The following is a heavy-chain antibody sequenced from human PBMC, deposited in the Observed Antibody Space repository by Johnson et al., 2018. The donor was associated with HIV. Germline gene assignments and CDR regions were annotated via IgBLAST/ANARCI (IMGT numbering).Heavy chain of an antibody. J-gene: IGHJ3*02. Sequence: QVQLVESGGGVVQPGRSLRVSCAASGFTFSDYYMSWIRQAPGKGLEWVSYISSSGSTIYYADSVKGRFTISRDNAKSTLYLQLNSLRAEDTAVFYCAKPSRDLLDAFDIWGQGTMVSVSS. D-gene: IGHD1-26*01. CDR1: GFTFSDYY. CDR3: AKPSRDLLDAFDI. V-gene: IGHV3-11*04. CDR2: ISSSGSTI.